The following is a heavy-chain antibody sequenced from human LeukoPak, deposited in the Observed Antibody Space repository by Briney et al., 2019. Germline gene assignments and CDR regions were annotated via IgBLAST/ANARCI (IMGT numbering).Heavy chain of an antibody. D-gene: IGHD6-13*01. Sequence: PSETLSLTCTVSSDFISAYYWSWIRQPPGKGLEWIGYIYNNGRTNYNPSLKSRVTMSVDTSRNQFSLKLSSVTAADTAVYYCAHHIAAAGTGAFDIWGQGTMVTVSS. CDR3: AHHIAAAGTGAFDI. J-gene: IGHJ3*02. CDR2: IYNNGRT. V-gene: IGHV4-59*12. CDR1: SDFISAYY.